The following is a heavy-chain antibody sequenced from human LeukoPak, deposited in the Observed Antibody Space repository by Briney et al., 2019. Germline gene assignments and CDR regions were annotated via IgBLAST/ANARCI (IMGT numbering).Heavy chain of an antibody. J-gene: IGHJ4*02. D-gene: IGHD4-17*01. Sequence: PSETLSLTCTASGGSISTSSYYWGWIRQPPGKGLEWIGRIYYTGSTSYNPSLKSRVTISVDTSKNQFSLQLTSVTAADTAVYYCARLHDYGVRVDCWGQGTLVTVSS. CDR3: ARLHDYGVRVDC. CDR2: IYYTGST. CDR1: GGSISTSSYY. V-gene: IGHV4-39*01.